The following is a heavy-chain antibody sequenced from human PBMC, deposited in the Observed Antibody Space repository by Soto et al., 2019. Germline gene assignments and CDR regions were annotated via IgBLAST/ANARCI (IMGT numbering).Heavy chain of an antibody. CDR1: GFAFSSYW. D-gene: IGHD3-3*01. Sequence: EVQLVESGGGLVQPGGSLRLSYAVSGFAFSSYWMHWVRQTPGKGLVWVSRINSDGTSTAYADSVKGRFTISRDNAKDTLYLEMNSLRAEDTAVYYCARDGWDLEWLLRVYSYMDVWGKGTTVTVSS. J-gene: IGHJ6*03. V-gene: IGHV3-74*01. CDR3: ARDGWDLEWLLRVYSYMDV. CDR2: INSDGTST.